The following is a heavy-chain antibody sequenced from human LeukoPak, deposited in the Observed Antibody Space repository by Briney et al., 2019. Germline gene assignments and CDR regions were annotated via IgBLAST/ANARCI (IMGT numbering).Heavy chain of an antibody. Sequence: SETLSLTCTVSGGSISSGDYCWSWIRQPPGKGLEWIGYIYYSGSTYYNPSLKSRVTISVDTSKNQFSLKLSSVTAADTAVYYCARVSPYYGTGGDYWGQGTLVTVSS. CDR3: ARVSPYYGTGGDY. D-gene: IGHD3-10*01. V-gene: IGHV4-30-4*08. J-gene: IGHJ4*02. CDR1: GGSISSGDYC. CDR2: IYYSGST.